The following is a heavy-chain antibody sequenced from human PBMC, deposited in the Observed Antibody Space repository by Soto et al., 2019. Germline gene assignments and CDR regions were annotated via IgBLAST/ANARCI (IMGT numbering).Heavy chain of an antibody. CDR1: GFTFSIYD. CDR3: AKGSYTGMYSDFDY. CDR2: ISYDGSNK. J-gene: IGHJ4*02. Sequence: PGGSLRLSCTASGFTFSIYDMHWVRQAPGKGLEWVALISYDGSNKSYRDSVKGRFAISRDNSRNTLYLQMNSLRAEDTAVYYCAKGSYTGMYSDFDYWGQGTRVTVSS. D-gene: IGHD1-26*01. V-gene: IGHV3-30*18.